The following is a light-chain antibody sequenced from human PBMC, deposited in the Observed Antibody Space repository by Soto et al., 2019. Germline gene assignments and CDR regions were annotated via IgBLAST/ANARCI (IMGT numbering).Light chain of an antibody. CDR3: LQDFNYPIT. CDR2: GAP. J-gene: IGKJ5*01. Sequence: AIQLTQSPSSLSASMGDRVTISCRAIRDIRNVLAWYQHAPGKDPKVLIYGAPILHSGVPSRFSGSGSGTDFTLTISSLLPEDFATYYCLQDFNYPITFGQGRLLEIK. CDR1: RDIRNV. V-gene: IGKV1-6*01.